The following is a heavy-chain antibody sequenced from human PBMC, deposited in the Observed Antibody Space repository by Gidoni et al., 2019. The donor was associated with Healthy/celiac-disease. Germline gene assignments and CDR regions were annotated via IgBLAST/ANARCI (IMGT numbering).Heavy chain of an antibody. V-gene: IGHV1-69*01. Sequence: QVQMVQSGDEVKKPGSSVKVSGKASGGTFSSYAISWVRQAPGQWLEWMGGIIPIFGTANYAQKFQGRVTITADESTSTAYMELSSLRSWDTAVYYCARGVVASYNFDYWGQGTLVTVSS. CDR3: ARGVVASYNFDY. CDR2: IIPIFGTA. CDR1: GGTFSSYA. D-gene: IGHD2-15*01. J-gene: IGHJ4*02.